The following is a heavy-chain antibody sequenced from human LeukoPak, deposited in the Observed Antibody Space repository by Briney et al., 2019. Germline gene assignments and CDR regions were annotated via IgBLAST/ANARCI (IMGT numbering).Heavy chain of an antibody. CDR3: TRGDSSSKTDY. J-gene: IGHJ4*02. D-gene: IGHD6-6*01. V-gene: IGHV3-7*01. CDR2: IKEDGSEK. CDR1: GFTFRGYW. Sequence: GGSLRLSCAASGFTFRGYWMSWVRQAPGKGLEWVANIKEDGSEKYYVDSVKGRFTISRDNAKNSLNLQMDSLRVEDTAVYYCTRGDSSSKTDYLGQGTLVTVSS.